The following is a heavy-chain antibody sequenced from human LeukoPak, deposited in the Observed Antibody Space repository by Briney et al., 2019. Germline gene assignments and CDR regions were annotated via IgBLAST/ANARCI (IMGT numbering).Heavy chain of an antibody. CDR1: GYTFTGYY. Sequence: GASVKVSCKASGYTFTGYYMHWVRQAPGQGLEWTGWINPNSGGTNYAQKFQGRVTMTRDTSISTAYMELSRLRSDDTAVYYCARDIEGVEDSSAPTHYWGQGTLVTVSS. D-gene: IGHD3-22*01. CDR3: ARDIEGVEDSSAPTHY. J-gene: IGHJ4*02. CDR2: INPNSGGT. V-gene: IGHV1-2*02.